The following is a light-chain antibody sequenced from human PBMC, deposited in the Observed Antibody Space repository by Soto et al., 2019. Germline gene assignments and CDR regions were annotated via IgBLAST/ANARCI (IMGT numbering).Light chain of an antibody. V-gene: IGLV1-44*01. J-gene: IGLJ1*01. CDR3: AAWDASLDGYV. Sequence: QSVLTQPPSASGTPGQRVTTSCSTSSSNLGDNTVNWYQHVPGTAPKLLIYSYDQRPSGVPDRFSGSKSGTSASLAISGLQSEDEADYYCAAWDASLDGYVFGTGTKVPVL. CDR1: SSNLGDNT. CDR2: SYD.